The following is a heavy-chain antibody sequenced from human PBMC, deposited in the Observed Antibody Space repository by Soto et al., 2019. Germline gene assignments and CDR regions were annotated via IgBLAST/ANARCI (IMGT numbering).Heavy chain of an antibody. Sequence: QVHLVQSGAEVKKPGASVKVSCKGSGYGFTTYGITWVRQAPGQGLEWMAWISAHNGNTNYAQKLQGRVTVTRDTSTSTAYMELRSLRSDDTAVYYCARGRYGDYWRQGALVTVSS. CDR2: ISAHNGNT. J-gene: IGHJ4*02. V-gene: IGHV1-18*01. CDR1: GYGFTTYG. D-gene: IGHD1-1*01. CDR3: ARGRYGDY.